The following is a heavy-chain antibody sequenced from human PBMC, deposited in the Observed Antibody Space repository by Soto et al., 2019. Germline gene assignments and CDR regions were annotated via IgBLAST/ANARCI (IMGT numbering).Heavy chain of an antibody. Sequence: QVQLVESGGGVVQPGRSLRLSCAASGFTFSSYGMHWVRQAPGKGLEWVAVIWYDGSNKYYADSVKGRFTISRDNSKNTLYLQINSLRAEDTAVYYCARDISCSGGSCYDYYYYYGMDVWGQGTTVTVSS. CDR3: ARDISCSGGSCYDYYYYYGMDV. CDR2: IWYDGSNK. D-gene: IGHD2-15*01. V-gene: IGHV3-33*01. CDR1: GFTFSSYG. J-gene: IGHJ6*02.